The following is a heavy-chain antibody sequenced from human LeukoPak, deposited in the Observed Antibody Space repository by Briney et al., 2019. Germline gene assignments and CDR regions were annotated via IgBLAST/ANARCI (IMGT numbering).Heavy chain of an antibody. D-gene: IGHD1-26*01. J-gene: IGHJ3*02. Sequence: GGSLRLSCAASGFNFRTHWMHRVRQAPGKGLVWVSRVNPEGSSTGYADSVEGRFTISRDNAKNTLYVQMNSLRVEDTAVYYCARARDGSRNAFDIWGQGTMVAVSS. CDR3: ARARDGSRNAFDI. CDR1: GFNFRTHW. CDR2: VNPEGSST. V-gene: IGHV3-74*01.